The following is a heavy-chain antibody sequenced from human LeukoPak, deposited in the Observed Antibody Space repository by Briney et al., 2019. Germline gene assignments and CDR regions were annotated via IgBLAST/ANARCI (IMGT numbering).Heavy chain of an antibody. Sequence: RPGGSLRLSCAASGFTFSSYWMSWVRQAPGKGLEWVANIKQDGSEKYYVDSVKGRFTISRDNAKNSLYLQMNSLRAEDTAVYYCARLYSSGWYKRGGGAYYFDYWGQGTLVTVSS. V-gene: IGHV3-7*01. CDR1: GFTFSSYW. D-gene: IGHD6-19*01. CDR3: ARLYSSGWYKRGGGAYYFDY. CDR2: IKQDGSEK. J-gene: IGHJ4*02.